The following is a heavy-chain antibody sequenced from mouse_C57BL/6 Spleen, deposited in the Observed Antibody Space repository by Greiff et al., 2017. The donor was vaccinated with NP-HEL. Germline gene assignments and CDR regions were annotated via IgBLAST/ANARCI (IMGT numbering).Heavy chain of an antibody. CDR1: GFTFNTYA. Sequence: EVMLVESGGGLVQPKGSLKLSCAASGFTFNTYAMHWVRQAPGKGLEWVAGIRSKSSNYATYYADSVKDRFTISRDDSQSMLYLQMNNLKTEDTAMYYCVREGVERFDYWGQGTTLTVSS. J-gene: IGHJ2*01. V-gene: IGHV10-3*01. D-gene: IGHD1-1*02. CDR2: IRSKSSNYAT. CDR3: VREGVERFDY.